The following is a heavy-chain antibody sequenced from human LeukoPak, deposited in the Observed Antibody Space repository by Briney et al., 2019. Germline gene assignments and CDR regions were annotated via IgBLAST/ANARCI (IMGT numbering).Heavy chain of an antibody. CDR2: IYYSGST. D-gene: IGHD3-16*02. V-gene: IGHV4-39*07. J-gene: IGHJ4*02. CDR1: GGSISSSSYY. Sequence: PSETLSLTCTVSGGSISSSSYYWGWIRQPPGKGLEWIGSIYYSGSTYYNPSLKSRVTISVDTSKNQFSLKLSSVTAADTAVYYCGAFMITFGGVIVMSFDYWGQGTLVTVSS. CDR3: GAFMITFGGVIVMSFDY.